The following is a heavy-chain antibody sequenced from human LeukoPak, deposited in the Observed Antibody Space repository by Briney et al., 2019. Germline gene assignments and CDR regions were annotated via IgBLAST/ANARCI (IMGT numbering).Heavy chain of an antibody. D-gene: IGHD6-19*01. CDR3: ARDPRAGLDWFDP. Sequence: GASVKVSCKASGGTFSSYTISWVRQAPGQGLEWRGRIIPILGIANYAQKFQGRVTITAGKSTSTDYMQLSSLRSEDTAVYYWARDPRAGLDWFDPWGQGTLVTVSS. V-gene: IGHV1-69*04. CDR2: IIPILGIA. J-gene: IGHJ5*02. CDR1: GGTFSSYT.